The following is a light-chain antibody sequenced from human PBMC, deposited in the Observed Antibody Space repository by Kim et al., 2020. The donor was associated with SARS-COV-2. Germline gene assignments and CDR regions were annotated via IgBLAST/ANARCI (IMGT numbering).Light chain of an antibody. CDR1: QEIRND. Sequence: EAVGERDTIAGRASQEIRNDLGWYQQNPGRAPKRLIYGASSLQSGVPSRFSGSGSGTEFTLTITSGQPEDFATYFCLQHSTYPITFGQGTRLEIK. CDR2: GAS. J-gene: IGKJ5*01. V-gene: IGKV1-17*01. CDR3: LQHSTYPIT.